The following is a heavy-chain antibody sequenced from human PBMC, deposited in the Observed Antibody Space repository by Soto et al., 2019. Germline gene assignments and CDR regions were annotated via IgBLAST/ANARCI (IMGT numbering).Heavy chain of an antibody. V-gene: IGHV1-8*01. J-gene: IGHJ4*02. CDR3: ARGVGYSYGLLDY. Sequence: GASVKVSCKASGYTFTRYDINWVRQATGQGLEWMGWMNPNSGNTGYAQKFQGRVTMNRNTSISTAYMELSSLRSEDTAVYYCARGVGYSYGLLDYWGQGTLVTVSS. CDR1: GYTFTRYD. D-gene: IGHD5-18*01. CDR2: MNPNSGNT.